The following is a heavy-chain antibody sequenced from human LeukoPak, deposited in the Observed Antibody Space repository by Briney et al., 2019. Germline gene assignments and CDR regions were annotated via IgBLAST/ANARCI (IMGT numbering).Heavy chain of an antibody. CDR3: ARNFGRYYPDDY. J-gene: IGHJ4*02. Sequence: GGSLRLSCVASGFTFASYDFNWVRQAPGKGLEWVSYISNGGGTISYADSVKGRFTISRDNAKNSLYLQMNSLRAEDTAVYYCARNFGRYYPDDYWGQGTLVTVSS. CDR1: GFTFASYD. V-gene: IGHV3-48*03. D-gene: IGHD2-21*01. CDR2: ISNGGGTI.